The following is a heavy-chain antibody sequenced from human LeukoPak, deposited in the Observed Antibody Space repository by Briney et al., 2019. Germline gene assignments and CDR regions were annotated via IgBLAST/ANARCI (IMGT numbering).Heavy chain of an antibody. J-gene: IGHJ4*02. V-gene: IGHV3-64*01. D-gene: IGHD2-15*01. CDR1: GFPFSSYA. Sequence: GGSLRLSCAASGFPFSSYAMQWVRQAPGKGLEYVSGISSNGGTTFYANSVKGRFTISRDNSKNMLFLQMGSLRAEDMAVYYCARDGVATNDYWGQGTLVTVTS. CDR3: ARDGVATNDY. CDR2: ISSNGGTT.